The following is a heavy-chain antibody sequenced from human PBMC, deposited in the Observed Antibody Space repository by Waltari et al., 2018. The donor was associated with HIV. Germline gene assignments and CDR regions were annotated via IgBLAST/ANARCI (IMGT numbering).Heavy chain of an antibody. D-gene: IGHD2-15*01. Sequence: QVHLVQSGAEVKQPESSVKVSCKASGGTFGSYTITWVRQALGQGPEWMGGIIPMFGTVTYAQKFQGRVTMTADKSTSTVYLELSSLRSEDTAVYYCARGGCSGGTCYSKSFDLWGQGTMVTVSS. CDR2: IIPMFGTV. J-gene: IGHJ3*01. V-gene: IGHV1-69*06. CDR1: GGTFGSYT. CDR3: ARGGCSGGTCYSKSFDL.